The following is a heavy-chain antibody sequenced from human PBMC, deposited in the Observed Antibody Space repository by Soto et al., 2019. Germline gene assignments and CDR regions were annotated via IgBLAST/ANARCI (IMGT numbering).Heavy chain of an antibody. Sequence: SETLSLTCTVSGGSISSGDYYWSWIRQPPGKGLEWIGYIYYSGSTYYNPSLKSRVTISVDTSKNQFSLKLSSVTAADTAVYYCARAGSGALYYFDYWGQGTLVTVSS. CDR1: GGSISSGDYY. D-gene: IGHD1-1*01. CDR3: ARAGSGALYYFDY. V-gene: IGHV4-30-4*01. CDR2: IYYSGST. J-gene: IGHJ4*02.